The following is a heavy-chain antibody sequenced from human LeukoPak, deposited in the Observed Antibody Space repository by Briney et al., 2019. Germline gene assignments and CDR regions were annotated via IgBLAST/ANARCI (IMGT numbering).Heavy chain of an antibody. Sequence: GGSLRLSCAASGFTLGGDYMSWVRQAPGKGLEWVSVIFGAGTTYYADSVKGRFTISRHNSKNTLYLQMNSLRAEDTAVYYCATAQRGYSYGFDYWGQGTLVTVSS. D-gene: IGHD5-18*01. V-gene: IGHV3-53*04. J-gene: IGHJ4*02. CDR1: GFTLGGDY. CDR3: ATAQRGYSYGFDY. CDR2: IFGAGTT.